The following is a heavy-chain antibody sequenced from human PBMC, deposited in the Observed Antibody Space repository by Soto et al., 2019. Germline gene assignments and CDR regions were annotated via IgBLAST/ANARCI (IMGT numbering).Heavy chain of an antibody. CDR2: MYYSGRT. CDR1: GGSISSSSYY. J-gene: IGHJ4*02. CDR3: ARHPRLIPTVVKRGFDY. Sequence: SETLSLTCTVSGGSISSSSYYWGWIRQPPGKGLEWIGSMYYSGRTYYNPSLKGRVTISVDTSKNRFSLKLSPVTAADTAVYYCARHPRLIPTVVKRGFDYWGQGTLVTVSS. D-gene: IGHD4-17*01. V-gene: IGHV4-39*01.